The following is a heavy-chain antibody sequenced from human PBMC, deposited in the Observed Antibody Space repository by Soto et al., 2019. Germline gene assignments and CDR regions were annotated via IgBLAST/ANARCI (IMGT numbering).Heavy chain of an antibody. Sequence: GGSLRLSCAASGFTFSSYAMHWVRQAPGKGLEWVAVISYDGSNKYYADSVKGRFTISRDNSKNTLYLQMNSLRAEDTAVYYCARADQQPQLEMYYYYYGMDVWGQGTTVTVSS. D-gene: IGHD6-13*01. CDR2: ISYDGSNK. J-gene: IGHJ6*02. CDR1: GFTFSSYA. CDR3: ARADQQPQLEMYYYYYGMDV. V-gene: IGHV3-30-3*01.